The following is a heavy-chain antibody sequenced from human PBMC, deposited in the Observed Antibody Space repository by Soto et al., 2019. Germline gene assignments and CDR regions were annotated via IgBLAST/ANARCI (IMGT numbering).Heavy chain of an antibody. CDR1: GFTFSSYA. CDR3: AKGSTAMTYFDY. J-gene: IGHJ4*02. CDR2: ISHDGSSI. V-gene: IGHV3-30-3*01. D-gene: IGHD5-18*01. Sequence: GGSLRLSCAASGFTFSSYAMSWVRQAPGKGLEWVAIISHDGSSIYYGDSVKGRFTISRDNSKSTLYLQMNSLRAEDTAVYYCAKGSTAMTYFDYWGQGTLVTVSS.